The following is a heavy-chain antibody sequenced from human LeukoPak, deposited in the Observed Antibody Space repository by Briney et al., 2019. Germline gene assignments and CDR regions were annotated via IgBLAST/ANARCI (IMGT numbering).Heavy chain of an antibody. CDR2: IIPILGIA. Sequence: ASVKVSCKASGGTFSSYAISWVRQAPGQGLEWMGRIIPILGIANYAQKFQGRVTITADESTSTAYMELSSLRSEDTAVYYCARAPVTQAYCGGDCYGWGQGTLVTVSS. V-gene: IGHV1-69*04. D-gene: IGHD2-21*02. CDR3: ARAPVTQAYCGGDCYG. CDR1: GGTFSSYA. J-gene: IGHJ4*02.